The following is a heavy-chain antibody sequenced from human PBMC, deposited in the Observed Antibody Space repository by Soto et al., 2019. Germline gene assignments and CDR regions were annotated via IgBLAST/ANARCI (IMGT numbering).Heavy chain of an antibody. CDR2: IYSGXST. D-gene: IGHD3-10*01. CDR1: RFTVISNY. Sequence: XXSLRLSCAASRFTVISNYMSWVRQAPGKGMEWVSXIYSGXSTYYAESVKGXFTISRDXXKNTLYLKMNSLRDEDKAVYYCARRITSFYFDYWGKGTLVTVYS. CDR3: ARRITSFYFDY. J-gene: IGHJ4*02. V-gene: IGHV3-53*01.